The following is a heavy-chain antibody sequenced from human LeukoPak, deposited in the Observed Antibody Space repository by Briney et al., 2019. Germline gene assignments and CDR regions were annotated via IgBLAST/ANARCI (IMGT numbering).Heavy chain of an antibody. V-gene: IGHV3-21*01. J-gene: IGHJ4*02. CDR2: ISSSSSYI. Sequence: GGSLRLSCAASGFTFSSYSMNWVRQAPGKGLEWVSSISSSSSYIYYADSVKGRFTISRDNAKNSLYLQMNSLRAEDTAVYYCARGMRSGWSLSVAGLDYWGQGTLVTVSS. CDR3: ARGMRSGWSLSVAGLDY. CDR1: GFTFSSYS. D-gene: IGHD6-19*01.